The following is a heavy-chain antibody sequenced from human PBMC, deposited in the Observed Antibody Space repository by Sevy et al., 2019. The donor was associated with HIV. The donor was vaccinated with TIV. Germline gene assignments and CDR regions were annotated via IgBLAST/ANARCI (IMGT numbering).Heavy chain of an antibody. V-gene: IGHV3-66*01. D-gene: IGHD3-22*01. CDR3: ARDRYYDASGYYYYYYGMDV. Sequence: GGSLRLSCEASGFTVSGNYMAWVRLAPGKGLEWVSLIDSGGSTYYADSVKGRFTISRDNAKNTLYLQMNPLRADDTAVYFCARDRYYDASGYYYYYYGMDVWGQGTTVTVSS. CDR2: IDSGGST. CDR1: GFTVSGNY. J-gene: IGHJ6*02.